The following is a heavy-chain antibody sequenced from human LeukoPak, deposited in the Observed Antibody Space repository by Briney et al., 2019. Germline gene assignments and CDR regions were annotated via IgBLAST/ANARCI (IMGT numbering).Heavy chain of an antibody. CDR2: IYYSGST. CDR1: GGSISSYY. CDR3: ARVGDSSGYYSYYFDY. J-gene: IGHJ4*02. Sequence: PSETLSLTCTVSGGSISSYYWSWIRQPPGKGLEWISYIYYSGSTNYNPSLKSRVTISVDTSKNQFSLKLSSVTAADTAVYYCARVGDSSGYYSYYFDYWGQGTLVTVSS. V-gene: IGHV4-59*01. D-gene: IGHD3-22*01.